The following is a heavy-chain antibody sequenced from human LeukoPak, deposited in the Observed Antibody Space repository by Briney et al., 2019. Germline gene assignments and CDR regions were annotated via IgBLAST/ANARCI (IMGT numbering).Heavy chain of an antibody. D-gene: IGHD4-17*01. Sequence: GGSLRLSCTASGFIVSSSYMSWVRQAPGKGLEWVAVISYDGSNKYYADSVKGRFTISRDNSKNTLYLQMNSLRAEDTAVYYCARGLHDYGLYNWFDPWGQGTLVTVSS. V-gene: IGHV3-30*03. CDR2: ISYDGSNK. CDR1: GFIVSSSY. J-gene: IGHJ5*02. CDR3: ARGLHDYGLYNWFDP.